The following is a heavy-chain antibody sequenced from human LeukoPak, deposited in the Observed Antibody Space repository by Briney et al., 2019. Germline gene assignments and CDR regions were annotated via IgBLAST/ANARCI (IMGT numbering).Heavy chain of an antibody. Sequence: SETLSLTCTVSGGSISSYYWSWIRQPPGKGLEWIGYIYYSGSTNYNPSLKSRVTISVDTSKNQFSLKLSSVTAADTAVYYCAGDPGVRSGFDYGGREPVVTFSS. CDR2: IYYSGST. J-gene: IGHJ4*02. V-gene: IGHV4-59*01. CDR1: GGSISSYY. CDR3: AGDPGVRSGFDY. D-gene: IGHD6-25*01.